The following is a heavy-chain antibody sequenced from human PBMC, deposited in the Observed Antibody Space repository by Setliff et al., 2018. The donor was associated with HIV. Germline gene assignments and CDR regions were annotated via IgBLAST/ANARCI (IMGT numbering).Heavy chain of an antibody. J-gene: IGHJ6*03. D-gene: IGHD3-22*01. Sequence: SETLSLTCTVSGTSIGSNNYYWGWIRQPPGKGLEWIGIIYYSGSTYYNPSLKSRVTISVDTSKNQFSLKLSSVTAADTAVYYCARHFYYYDDSPYYHYMDVWGKGATVTVSS. CDR1: GTSIGSNNYY. V-gene: IGHV4-39*01. CDR3: ARHFYYYDDSPYYHYMDV. CDR2: IYYSGST.